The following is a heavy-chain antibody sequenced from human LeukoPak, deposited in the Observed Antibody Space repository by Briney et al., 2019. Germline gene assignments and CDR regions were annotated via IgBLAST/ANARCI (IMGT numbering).Heavy chain of an antibody. CDR2: INPNSGGT. Sequence: GASVKVSCKASGYTFTGYYIHWVRQAPGQGLEWMGWINPNSGGTNYAQKFQGRVTMTRDTSTSTVYMELSSLRSEDTAVYYCARDHTRRDGYIFWGQGTLVTVSS. CDR3: ARDHTRRDGYIF. CDR1: GYTFTGYY. J-gene: IGHJ4*02. D-gene: IGHD5-24*01. V-gene: IGHV1-2*02.